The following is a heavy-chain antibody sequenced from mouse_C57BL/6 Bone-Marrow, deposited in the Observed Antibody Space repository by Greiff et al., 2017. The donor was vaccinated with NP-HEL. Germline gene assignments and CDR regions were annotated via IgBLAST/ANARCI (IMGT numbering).Heavy chain of an antibody. CDR3: TFLFITTAYWYCDV. J-gene: IGHJ1*03. D-gene: IGHD1-1*01. CDR2: IDPENGDT. V-gene: IGHV14-4*01. CDR1: GFNIKDDY. Sequence: EVQLQESGAELVRPGASVKLSCTASGFNIKDDYMHWVKQRPEQGLEWIGWIDPENGDTEYASKFQGKATITADTSSNTAYLQLSSLTSEDTAVYYCTFLFITTAYWYCDVWGTGTTVTVSS.